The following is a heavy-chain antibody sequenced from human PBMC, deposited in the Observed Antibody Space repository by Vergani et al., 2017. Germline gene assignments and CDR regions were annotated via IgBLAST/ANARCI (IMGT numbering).Heavy chain of an antibody. CDR1: GGSISSGSYY. Sequence: QVQLQESGPGLVKPSQTLYLTCTVSGGSISSGSYYWIWIRQPAGKGLECIGRIYTSGSTNYNPSLKSRVTISVDTSKHQFSLKLSSVTAADTAVYYCARGGYTAMGDYWGQGTLVTVSS. CDR2: IYTSGST. CDR3: ARGGYTAMGDY. J-gene: IGHJ4*02. V-gene: IGHV4-61*02. D-gene: IGHD5-18*01.